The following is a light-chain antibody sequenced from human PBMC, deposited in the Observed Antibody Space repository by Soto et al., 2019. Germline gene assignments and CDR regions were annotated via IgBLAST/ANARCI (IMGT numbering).Light chain of an antibody. CDR2: SDY. V-gene: IGLV1-44*01. Sequence: QSGLTQPPSASGTPGQRVTISCSGGDSNIGTHVVNWYQQVPGTAPKLLIYSDYQRPSGVPDRFSGSKSGTSGSLAIRGLQSDDEADYYCAAWDESLNGPVFGGGTKVTVL. CDR3: AAWDESLNGPV. CDR1: DSNIGTHV. J-gene: IGLJ3*02.